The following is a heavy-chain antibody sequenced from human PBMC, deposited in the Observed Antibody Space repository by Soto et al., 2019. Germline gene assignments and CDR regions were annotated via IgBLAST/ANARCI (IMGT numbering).Heavy chain of an antibody. CDR2: IYASGSP. CDR3: ARGVGSSPPRY. CDR1: GGSISGYY. D-gene: IGHD1-26*01. Sequence: SETLSLTCPISGGSISGYYWSWVRQPPGHELEWIGYIYASGSPYYNPSLRSRVTISADTSKNQISLKLTSPTAADTAVYYCARGVGSSPPRYWGRGTLVTVSS. J-gene: IGHJ4*02. V-gene: IGHV4-59*01.